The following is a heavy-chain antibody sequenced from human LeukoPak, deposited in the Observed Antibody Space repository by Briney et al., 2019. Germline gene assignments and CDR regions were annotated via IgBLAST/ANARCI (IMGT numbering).Heavy chain of an antibody. CDR2: IRYDGSNK. V-gene: IGHV3-30*02. J-gene: IGHJ4*02. D-gene: IGHD3-10*01. CDR3: ARAHPRAITLIRGVSDY. CDR1: GFTFSSYG. Sequence: TGGSLRLSCAASGFTFSSYGMHWVRQAPGKGLEWVAFIRYDGSNKYYADSVKGRFTISRDNSKNTLYLQMNSLRAEDTAVYYCARAHPRAITLIRGVSDYWGQGTLVTVSS.